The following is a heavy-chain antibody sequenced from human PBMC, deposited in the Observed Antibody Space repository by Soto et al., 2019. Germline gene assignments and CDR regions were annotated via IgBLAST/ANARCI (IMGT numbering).Heavy chain of an antibody. CDR1: GGSFSGYY. J-gene: IGHJ4*02. CDR3: ARGVGYYDSSGYYIDY. Sequence: QVQLQQWGAGLLKPSETLSLTCAVYGGSFSGYYWSWIRQPPGKGLEWIGEINHSGSTNYNPSLKSRVTISVDTSKIQFSLKLSSVTAADTAVYYCARGVGYYDSSGYYIDYWGQGTLVTVSS. CDR2: INHSGST. D-gene: IGHD3-22*01. V-gene: IGHV4-34*01.